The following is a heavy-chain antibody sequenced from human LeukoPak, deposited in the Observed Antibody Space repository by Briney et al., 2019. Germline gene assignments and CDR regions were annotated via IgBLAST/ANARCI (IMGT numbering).Heavy chain of an antibody. CDR2: ISAYNGNT. V-gene: IGHV1-18*01. CDR3: ARVGRIFGVVIYYFDY. CDR1: GYTFTSYG. D-gene: IGHD3-3*01. J-gene: IGHJ4*02. Sequence: ASVKVSCKASGYTFTSYGISWVRQAPGQGLEWMGWISAYNGNTNYAQKLQGRVTMTTDTSTGTAYMELRSLRSDDTAVYYCARVGRIFGVVIYYFDYWGQGTLVTVSS.